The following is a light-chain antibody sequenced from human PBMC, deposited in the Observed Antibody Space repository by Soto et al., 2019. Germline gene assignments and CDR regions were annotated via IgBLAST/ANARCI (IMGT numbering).Light chain of an antibody. CDR2: GAS. CDR1: QSVSSSY. V-gene: IGKV3-20*01. J-gene: IGKJ3*01. Sequence: EIVLTQSPGTLSLSPGERATLSCRASQSVSSSYLTRYQQKPGQAPRLLIYGASGRATGIPDRFSGSGSGTDFILTISRLEPEVFAVYYCQQYGYSLFTFGPGTKVDIK. CDR3: QQYGYSLFT.